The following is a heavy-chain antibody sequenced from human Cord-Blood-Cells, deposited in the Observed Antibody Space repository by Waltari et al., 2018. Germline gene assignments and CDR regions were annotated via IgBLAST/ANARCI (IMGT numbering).Heavy chain of an antibody. J-gene: IGHJ6*03. Sequence: QVQLQQWGAGLLKPSETLSLTCAVYGGSFSGYYWSWIRQPPGKGLEWIGEINHSGSTNYNPSLKSRVTISVDTSKNQFSLKLSSVTAADTAVYYCARGRVTYYDFWSGGYYYYYYMAVWGKGTTVTVSS. CDR3: ARGRVTYYDFWSGGYYYYYYMAV. CDR2: INHSGST. D-gene: IGHD3-3*01. CDR1: GGSFSGYY. V-gene: IGHV4-34*01.